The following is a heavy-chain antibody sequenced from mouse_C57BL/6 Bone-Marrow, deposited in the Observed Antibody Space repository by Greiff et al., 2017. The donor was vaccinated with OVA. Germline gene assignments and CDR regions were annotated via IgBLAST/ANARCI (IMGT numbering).Heavy chain of an antibody. V-gene: IGHV10-1*01. D-gene: IGHD1-1*01. CDR2: IRSKSNNYAT. J-gene: IGHJ2*01. Sequence: EVQGVESGGGLVQPKGSLKLSCAASGFSFNTYAMNWVRQAPGKGLEWVARIRSKSNNYATYYADSVKDRFTISRDDSESMLYLQMNNLKTEDTAMYYCVRTYYGSSPYYFDYWGQGTTLTVSS. CDR1: GFSFNTYA. CDR3: VRTYYGSSPYYFDY.